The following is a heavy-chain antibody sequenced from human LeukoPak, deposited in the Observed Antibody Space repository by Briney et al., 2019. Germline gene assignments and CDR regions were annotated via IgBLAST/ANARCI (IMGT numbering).Heavy chain of an antibody. Sequence: WASVKVSCKASGGTFSSYAISWVRQAPGQGLEWMGRIIPILGVANYAQKFQGRVTITADKSTSTAYMELSSLRSEDTAVYYCARVAHREDDAFDIWGQGTMVTVSS. V-gene: IGHV1-69*04. D-gene: IGHD1-26*01. CDR2: IIPILGVA. CDR3: ARVAHREDDAFDI. CDR1: GGTFSSYA. J-gene: IGHJ3*02.